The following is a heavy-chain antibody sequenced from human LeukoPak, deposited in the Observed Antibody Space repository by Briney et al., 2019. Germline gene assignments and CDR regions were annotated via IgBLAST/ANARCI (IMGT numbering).Heavy chain of an antibody. J-gene: IGHJ3*02. V-gene: IGHV3-74*01. CDR2: IKSDETST. D-gene: IGHD2-15*01. Sequence: PGGSLRLSCAASGFTFNKDWMHWVRPVPGKGLVWVSRIKSDETSTAYADSVRGRFTISRDNAKNMLYLQMNSLRAEDTAVYYCARDLGHCSGGSCHPVAFDIWGQGTMVTVSS. CDR1: GFTFNKDW. CDR3: ARDLGHCSGGSCHPVAFDI.